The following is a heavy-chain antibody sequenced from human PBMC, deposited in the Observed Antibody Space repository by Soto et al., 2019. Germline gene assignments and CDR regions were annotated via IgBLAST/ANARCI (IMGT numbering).Heavy chain of an antibody. J-gene: IGHJ4*02. CDR2: ISYSGTT. CDR3: ARHNSYSPHDY. Sequence: QVQLQELGPGLVKPSETLSLTCTVSGGSISGYYWSWIRQPPGKGLQWIAYISYSGTTNYNPSLKSRLTRLADTSKNQLSLRLSSVTAADTAVYYCARHNSYSPHDYWGRGTLVTVSS. D-gene: IGHD6-13*01. V-gene: IGHV4-59*08. CDR1: GGSISGYY.